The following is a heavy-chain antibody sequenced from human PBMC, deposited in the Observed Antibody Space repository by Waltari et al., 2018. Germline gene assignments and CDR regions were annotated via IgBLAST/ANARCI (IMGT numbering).Heavy chain of an antibody. D-gene: IGHD3-3*01. Sequence: VQLVESGGGVVQPGRSLRLSCAASGFTFSSYGMHWVRQSPGKGLQWIGRVRSKHNKCATVYAESMRGRSMVSRNASMNTAYLQIDNVTPDDTAVYFCVKDGYEFWSGYYNAWGQGTVVAVSS. CDR2: VRSKHNKCAT. V-gene: IGHV3-73*01. J-gene: IGHJ5*02. CDR3: VKDGYEFWSGYYNA. CDR1: GFTFSSYG.